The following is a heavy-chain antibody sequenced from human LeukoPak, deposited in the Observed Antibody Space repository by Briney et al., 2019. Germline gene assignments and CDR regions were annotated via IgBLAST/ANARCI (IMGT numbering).Heavy chain of an antibody. Sequence: SETLSLTCAVYGGSFSGYYWSWIRQPPGKGLEWIGEINHSGSTNYNPSLKSRVTISVDTSKNQFSLKLSSVTAADTAVYYCARGYVYGGYVDYWGQGTLVTVSS. V-gene: IGHV4-34*01. CDR3: ARGYVYGGYVDY. J-gene: IGHJ4*02. CDR1: GGSFSGYY. D-gene: IGHD4-23*01. CDR2: INHSGST.